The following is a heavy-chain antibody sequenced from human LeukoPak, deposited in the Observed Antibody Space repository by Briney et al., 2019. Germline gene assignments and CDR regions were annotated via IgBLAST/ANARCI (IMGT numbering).Heavy chain of an antibody. CDR1: GASISSYY. CDR3: ARDRSGSYSSSYWIDP. J-gene: IGHJ5*02. CDR2: IYTSGTT. D-gene: IGHD6-6*01. V-gene: IGHV4-4*07. Sequence: SETLSLTCTVSGASISSYYWSCIRQPAGKGLEWIGRIYTSGTTNYNPSLKSRVTMSVDTSKNHFSLRLNSVTAADTAVYYCARDRSGSYSSSYWIDPCSQGTLVTVSS.